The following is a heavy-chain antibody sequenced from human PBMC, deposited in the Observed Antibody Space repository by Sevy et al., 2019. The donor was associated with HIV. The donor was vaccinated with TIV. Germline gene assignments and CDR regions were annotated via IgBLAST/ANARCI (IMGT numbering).Heavy chain of an antibody. CDR2: IYHSGST. J-gene: IGHJ5*02. CDR3: ARALVMYYYDSSGWGWFDP. D-gene: IGHD3-22*01. V-gene: IGHV4-30-2*01. CDR1: GGSISSGGYS. Sequence: LSLTCAVSGGSISSGGYSWSWIRQPPGKGLEWIGYIYHSGSTYYNPSLKSRVTISVDRSKNQFSLKLSSVTAAETAVYYCARALVMYYYDSSGWGWFDPWGQGTLVTVSS.